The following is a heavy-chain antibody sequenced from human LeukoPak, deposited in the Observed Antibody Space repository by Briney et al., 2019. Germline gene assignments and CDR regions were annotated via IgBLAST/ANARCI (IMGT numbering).Heavy chain of an antibody. V-gene: IGHV3-33*06. CDR3: AKDGPKFTWSHYYYMDV. J-gene: IGHJ6*03. CDR2: IWNDGTNQ. CDR1: GFTFSTYA. D-gene: IGHD3-16*01. Sequence: AGGSLKLSCAASGFTFSTYAIHWVRQAPGKGLEWVAVIWNDGTNQNYADSVRGRFTISRDNSKNTLFLQINALRAEDTAIYYCAKDGPKFTWSHYYYMDVWGKGTTVTVSS.